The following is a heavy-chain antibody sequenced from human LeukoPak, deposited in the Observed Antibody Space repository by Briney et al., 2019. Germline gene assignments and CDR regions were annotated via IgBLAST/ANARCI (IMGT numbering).Heavy chain of an antibody. V-gene: IGHV1-18*01. J-gene: IGHJ4*02. CDR1: GYTFTSYG. D-gene: IGHD2-15*01. Sequence: ASVKVSCKASGYTFTSYGISWVRQAPGQGLEWMGWISAYNGNTNYAQKLQGRVTMTTDASTSTAYMELRSLRSDDTAVYYCARDNEALGYCSGGSCPGDYWGQGTLVTVSS. CDR2: ISAYNGNT. CDR3: ARDNEALGYCSGGSCPGDY.